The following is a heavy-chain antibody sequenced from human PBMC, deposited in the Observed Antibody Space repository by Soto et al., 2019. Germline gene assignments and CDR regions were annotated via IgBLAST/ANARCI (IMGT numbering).Heavy chain of an antibody. Sequence: SETLSLTCTVSGGSISSYYWSWIRQPPGKGLEWIGYIYYSGSTNYNPSLKSRVTISVDTSKNQFSLKLSSVTAADTAVYYCARATNYYSSSWYYNFVYWGQGTLVTVSS. CDR3: ARATNYYSSSWYYNFVY. J-gene: IGHJ4*02. CDR2: IYYSGST. V-gene: IGHV4-59*08. CDR1: GGSISSYY. D-gene: IGHD6-13*01.